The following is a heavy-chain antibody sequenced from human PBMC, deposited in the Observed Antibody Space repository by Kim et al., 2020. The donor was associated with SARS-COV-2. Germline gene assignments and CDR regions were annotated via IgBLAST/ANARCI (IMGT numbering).Heavy chain of an antibody. V-gene: IGHV4-39*01. CDR1: GGSISSSSYY. Sequence: SETLSLTCTVSGGSISSSSYYWGWIRQPPGKGLEWIGSIYYSGSTYYNPSLKSRVTISVDTSKNQFSLKLSSVTAADTAVYYCARHGNIVVVPALDYWGQGTLVTVSS. CDR2: IYYSGST. J-gene: IGHJ4*02. D-gene: IGHD2-2*01. CDR3: ARHGNIVVVPALDY.